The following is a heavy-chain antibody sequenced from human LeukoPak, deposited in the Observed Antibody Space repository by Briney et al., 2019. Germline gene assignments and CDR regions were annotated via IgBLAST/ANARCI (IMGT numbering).Heavy chain of an antibody. CDR1: GFTFSSYG. Sequence: GRSLRLSCAASGFTFSSYGMHWVRRAPGKGLEWVAVISYDGSNKYYADSVKGRFTISRDNSKNTLYLQMNSLRAEDTAVYYCAKSGATVVTRDAFDIWGQGTMVTVSS. CDR2: ISYDGSNK. D-gene: IGHD4-17*01. CDR3: AKSGATVVTRDAFDI. J-gene: IGHJ3*02. V-gene: IGHV3-30*18.